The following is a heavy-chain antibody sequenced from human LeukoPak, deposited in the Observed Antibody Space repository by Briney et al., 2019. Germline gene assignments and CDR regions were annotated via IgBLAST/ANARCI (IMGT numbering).Heavy chain of an antibody. Sequence: GRSLRLSCAASGFTFSSYSMNWVRQAPGKGLEWVSYISSSSSTIYYADSVKGRFTISRDNAKNSLYLQMNSLRAEDTALYYCAKDLDYWGQGTLVTVSS. V-gene: IGHV3-48*01. CDR2: ISSSSSTI. CDR3: AKDLDY. J-gene: IGHJ4*02. CDR1: GFTFSSYS.